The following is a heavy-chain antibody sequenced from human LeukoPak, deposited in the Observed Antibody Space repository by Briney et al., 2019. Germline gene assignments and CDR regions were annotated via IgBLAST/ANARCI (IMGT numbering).Heavy chain of an antibody. CDR1: GFTFSSYS. V-gene: IGHV3-21*01. CDR2: ISSSSSYI. J-gene: IGHJ6*03. D-gene: IGHD3-3*01. CDR3: ATSDYDFWSGYYIGPYYYYYYMDV. Sequence: KPGGSLRLSCAASGFTFSSYSMNRVRQAPGKGLEWVSSISSSSSYIYYADSVKGRFTISRDNAKNSLYLQMNSLRAEDTAVYYCATSDYDFWSGYYIGPYYYYYYMDVWGKGTTVTVSS.